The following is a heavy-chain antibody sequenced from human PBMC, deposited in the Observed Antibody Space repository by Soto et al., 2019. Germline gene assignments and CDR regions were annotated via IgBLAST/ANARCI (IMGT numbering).Heavy chain of an antibody. CDR2: ISAYNGNT. Sequence: QVQLVRSGAEVKKPGASVKVSCKASGYTFTSYGISWVRQAPGQGLEWMGWISAYNGNTNYAQKLQGRVTMTTDTSTSTAYMELRSLRSDDTAVYYCATGADYYDSSGEELDYWGQGTLVTVSS. CDR1: GYTFTSYG. J-gene: IGHJ4*02. CDR3: ATGADYYDSSGEELDY. D-gene: IGHD3-22*01. V-gene: IGHV1-18*01.